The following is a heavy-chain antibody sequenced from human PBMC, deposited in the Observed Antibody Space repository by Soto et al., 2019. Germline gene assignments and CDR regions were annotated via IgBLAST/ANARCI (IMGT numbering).Heavy chain of an antibody. CDR3: ARAGKIRWFGGPMRENWFDP. J-gene: IGHJ5*02. Sequence: QVQLQESGPGLVKPSQTLSLTCTVSGGSISSGGYYWSWIRQHPGKGLEWIGYVYYSGSTYYNPSLKGRVTIAVDTSKNQFSLKLSSLTAADTAVYYCARAGKIRWFGGPMRENWFDPWGQGTLVTVSS. D-gene: IGHD3-10*01. V-gene: IGHV4-31*03. CDR1: GGSISSGGYY. CDR2: VYYSGST.